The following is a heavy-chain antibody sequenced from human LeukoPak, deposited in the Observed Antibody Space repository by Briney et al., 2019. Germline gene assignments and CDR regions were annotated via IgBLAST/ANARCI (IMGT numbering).Heavy chain of an antibody. V-gene: IGHV3-30-3*01. CDR3: AGDRYDFWRGDAFYI. J-gene: IGHJ3*02. CDR2: ISYDGSNK. D-gene: IGHD3-3*01. Sequence: GGSLRLSCAASGFTFSSYAMHWVRQAPGKGLEWVAVISYDGSNKYYADSVKGRFTISRDNSKNTLYLQMNSLRAEDTAVYYCAGDRYDFWRGDAFYILGQGKMGNGFS. CDR1: GFTFSSYA.